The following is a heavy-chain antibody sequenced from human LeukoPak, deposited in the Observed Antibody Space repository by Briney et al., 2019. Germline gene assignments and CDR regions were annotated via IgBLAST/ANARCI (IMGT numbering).Heavy chain of an antibody. J-gene: IGHJ5*02. CDR3: ARPRIHCSGGSCQANWFDP. CDR2: IYYSGST. D-gene: IGHD2-15*01. CDR1: GGSISSYY. V-gene: IGHV4-59*01. Sequence: SETLSLTCTVSGGSISSYYWSWIRQPPGKGLEWIGYIYYSGSTNYNPSLKSRVTISVDTSKNQFSLKLSSVTAADTAVYYCARPRIHCSGGSCQANWFDPWGQGTLVTVSS.